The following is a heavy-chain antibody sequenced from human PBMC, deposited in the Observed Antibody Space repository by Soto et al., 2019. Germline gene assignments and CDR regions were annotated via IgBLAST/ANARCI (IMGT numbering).Heavy chain of an antibody. CDR2: INPSGGST. CDR1: GYTFTSYY. CDR3: ARGAWGYYYDSSGYTRGYFQH. D-gene: IGHD3-22*01. V-gene: IGHV1-46*01. J-gene: IGHJ1*01. Sequence: QVQLVQSGAEVKKPGDSVKVSCKASGYTFTSYYMHWVRQAPGQGLEWMGIINPSGGSTSYAKKFQGRVTMTRDTSTSTVYMELSSLRSEDTAVYYCARGAWGYYYDSSGYTRGYFQHWGQGTLVTVSS.